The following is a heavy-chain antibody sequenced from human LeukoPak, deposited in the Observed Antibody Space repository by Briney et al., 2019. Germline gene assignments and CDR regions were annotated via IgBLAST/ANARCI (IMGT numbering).Heavy chain of an antibody. Sequence: PSETLSLTCTVSDGSISSYYWSWIRQPPGKGLEWIGHIYYTDITNYNPSLKSRVTMSVDTSKNQFSLKLNSVTAADTAVYFCASQLWFGELGGYFDYWGQGSLVTVSS. J-gene: IGHJ4*02. CDR3: ASQLWFGELGGYFDY. CDR1: DGSISSYY. D-gene: IGHD3-10*01. CDR2: IYYTDIT. V-gene: IGHV4-59*01.